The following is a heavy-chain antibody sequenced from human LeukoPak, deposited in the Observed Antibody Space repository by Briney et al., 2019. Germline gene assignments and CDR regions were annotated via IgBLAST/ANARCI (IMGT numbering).Heavy chain of an antibody. CDR3: ARGIVGATTALDY. CDR2: TYYRSKWYN. Sequence: SQTLTLTCAISGDSVSSNNGAWNWIRQSPSRGLEWLGRTYYRSKWYNDYAESMKGRITISPDTSKNQFSLQLNSVTPEDTAVYYCARGIVGATTALDYWGQGTLVTVSS. D-gene: IGHD1-26*01. V-gene: IGHV6-1*01. CDR1: GDSVSSNNGA. J-gene: IGHJ4*02.